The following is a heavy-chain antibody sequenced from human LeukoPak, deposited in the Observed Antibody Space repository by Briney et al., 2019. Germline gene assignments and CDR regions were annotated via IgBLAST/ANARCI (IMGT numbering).Heavy chain of an antibody. J-gene: IGHJ4*02. CDR3: ARAYYYGSGSFYNLGY. V-gene: IGHV5-51*01. D-gene: IGHD3-10*01. CDR2: IYPGDSDT. CDR1: GYRFSNYW. Sequence: GESLKISCKGSGYRFSNYWIGWVRQMSGKGLEWMGIIYPGDSDTRYSPSFQGQVTISADKSISTAYLQWSSLKASDSAMYYCARAYYYGSGSFYNLGYWGQGTLVTVSS.